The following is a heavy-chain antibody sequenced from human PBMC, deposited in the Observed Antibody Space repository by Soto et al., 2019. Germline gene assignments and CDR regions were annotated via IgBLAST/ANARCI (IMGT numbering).Heavy chain of an antibody. Sequence: PSETLSLTCAVSGGSISSGGYSWSWIRQPPGKGLEWIGYIYHSGSTYYNPSLKSRVTISVDRSKNQFSLKLSSVTAADTAVYYCARGDPGSGIDYWGQGTLVTVSS. CDR3: ARGDPGSGIDY. D-gene: IGHD3-10*01. V-gene: IGHV4-30-2*01. CDR1: GGSISSGGYS. CDR2: IYHSGST. J-gene: IGHJ4*02.